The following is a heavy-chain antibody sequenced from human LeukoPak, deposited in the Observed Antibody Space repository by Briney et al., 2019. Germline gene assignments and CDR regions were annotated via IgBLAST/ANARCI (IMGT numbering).Heavy chain of an antibody. CDR2: IYYSGST. V-gene: IGHV4-59*01. CDR1: GGSISSYY. CDR3: ARVLFLGYCSSTGCYDDAFDI. Sequence: KPSETLSLTCTVSGGSISSYYWSWIRQPPGKGLEWIGYIYYSGSTNYNPSLKSRVTISVDTSKNQFSLKLSSVTAADTAVYYCARVLFLGYCSSTGCYDDAFDIWGQGTMVTVSS. J-gene: IGHJ3*02. D-gene: IGHD2-2*01.